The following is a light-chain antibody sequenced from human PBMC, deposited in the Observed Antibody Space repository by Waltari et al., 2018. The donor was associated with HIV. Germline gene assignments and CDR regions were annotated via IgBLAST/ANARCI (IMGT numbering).Light chain of an antibody. J-gene: IGLJ3*02. CDR3: CSYAGSSTWV. Sequence: QSALTQPASVSGSPGPSLTISCPGTSSDVGGYNYVSWYQQHPGQAPKLMIYDVSKRPSGVSNRFSGSKSGNTASLTISGLQAEDEADYYCCSYAGSSTWVFGGGTKLTVL. V-gene: IGLV2-23*02. CDR1: SSDVGGYNY. CDR2: DVS.